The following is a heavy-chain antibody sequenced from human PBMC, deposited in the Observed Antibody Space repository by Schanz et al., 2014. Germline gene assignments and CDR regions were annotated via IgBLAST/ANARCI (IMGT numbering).Heavy chain of an antibody. J-gene: IGHJ5*02. CDR1: GFTFSDYY. CDR3: AKAEYDILTDSYSRLDP. V-gene: IGHV3-11*01. CDR2: IDGKSTTV. D-gene: IGHD3-9*01. Sequence: QVQLVESGGGLVKPGGSLRLSCAASGFTFSDYYMSWIRQAPGKGLEWLSYIDGKSTTVYYADSVKGRFTVSRDNARNSLYLHMNTLGAEDTAVYYCAKAEYDILTDSYSRLDPWGQGTLVTVSS.